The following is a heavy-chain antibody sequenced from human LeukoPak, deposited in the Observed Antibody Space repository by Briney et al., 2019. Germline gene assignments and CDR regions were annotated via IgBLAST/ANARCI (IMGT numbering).Heavy chain of an antibody. V-gene: IGHV3-23*01. CDR2: ISGSGGST. J-gene: IGHJ4*02. CDR1: GFTFSSYA. D-gene: IGHD3-10*01. CDR3: AKIKTILWFGELGGFDY. Sequence: GGSLRLSCAASGFTFSSYAMSWVRQAPGKGLEWVSAISGSGGSTYYADSVKGRFTISRDNSKNTLYLQMNSLRAEDTAVYYCAKIKTILWFGELGGFDYRGQGTLVTVSS.